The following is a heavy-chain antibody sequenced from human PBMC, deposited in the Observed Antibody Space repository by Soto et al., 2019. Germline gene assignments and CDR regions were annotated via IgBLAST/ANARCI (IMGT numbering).Heavy chain of an antibody. CDR3: AHVKTYYYDSSGLNWFDP. Sequence: TLSLTCTVSGGSITSSYWSWIRQPPGKALEWLALIYWNDDKRYSPSLKSRLTITKDTSKNQVVLTMTNMDPVDTATYYCAHVKTYYYDSSGLNWFDPWGQGTLVTVSS. J-gene: IGHJ5*02. CDR1: GGSITSSYW. V-gene: IGHV2-5*01. D-gene: IGHD3-22*01. CDR2: IYWNDDK.